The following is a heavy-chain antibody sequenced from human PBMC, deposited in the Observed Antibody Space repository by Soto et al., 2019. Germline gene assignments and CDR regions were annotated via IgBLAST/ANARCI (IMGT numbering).Heavy chain of an antibody. CDR3: ARNRIRRQLWFDP. D-gene: IGHD1-1*01. V-gene: IGHV4-30-4*01. J-gene: IGHJ5*02. CDR1: GGSISSGDYY. CDR2: IYYSGST. Sequence: QVQLQESRPGLVKPSQTLSLTRTVSGGSISSGDYYWSWIRQPPGKGLEWIGYIYYSGSTYYNPSLKSRVTISVDTSKNQFSLKLSSVTAADTAVYYCARNRIRRQLWFDPWGQGTLVTVSS.